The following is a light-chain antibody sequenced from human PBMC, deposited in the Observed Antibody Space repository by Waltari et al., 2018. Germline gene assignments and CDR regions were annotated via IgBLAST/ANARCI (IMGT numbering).Light chain of an antibody. Sequence: NFMLTQPHSMSESPGKTVTISCTRSSGNIASNYVHWYQQRPGSSPTTVIYEDNQRPSGAPDRFSGSIDSSSNSASLTISRLKTEDEADYYCQSYDSTNVIFGGGTKLNVL. CDR1: SGNIASNY. CDR3: QSYDSTNVI. V-gene: IGLV6-57*01. CDR2: EDN. J-gene: IGLJ2*01.